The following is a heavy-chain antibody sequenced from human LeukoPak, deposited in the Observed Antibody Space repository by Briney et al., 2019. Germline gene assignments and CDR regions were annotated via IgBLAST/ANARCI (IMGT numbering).Heavy chain of an antibody. CDR3: ARRAVVPAAVSYFDN. V-gene: IGHV4-39*01. Sequence: PSETLSLTCTVSGGSISGSSCYWGWIRQPPGKGLEWIGGIYYTGTTYYSPSLNSRITISMDTSKNQFSLRLASVTAADTALYYCARRAVVPAAVSYFDNWGQGTLVTVSS. J-gene: IGHJ4*02. D-gene: IGHD2-2*01. CDR1: GGSISGSSCY. CDR2: IYYTGTT.